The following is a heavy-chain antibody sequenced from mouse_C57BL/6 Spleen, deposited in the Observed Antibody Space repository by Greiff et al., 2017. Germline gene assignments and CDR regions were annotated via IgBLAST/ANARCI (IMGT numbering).Heavy chain of an antibody. D-gene: IGHD1-1*01. CDR1: GFTFSSYA. J-gene: IGHJ2*01. V-gene: IGHV5-9-1*02. CDR3: TREDYGLFDY. Sequence: EVKLVESGEGLVKPGGSLKLSCAASGFTFSSYAMSLVRPTPEKRLEWVAYISSCGDYIYYADPVKGRFTISRDNARTTLYLQMSSLKSEDTAMYYCTREDYGLFDYWGQGTTLTVSS. CDR2: ISSCGDYI.